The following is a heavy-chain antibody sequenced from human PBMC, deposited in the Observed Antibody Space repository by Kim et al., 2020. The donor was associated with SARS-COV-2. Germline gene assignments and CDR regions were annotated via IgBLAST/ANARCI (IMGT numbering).Heavy chain of an antibody. CDR3: ARDGYGMDV. Sequence: GNTNSNPSLRSRVTMSVDTPNNQFSLKLSSVTAADTAVYYCARDGYGMDVWGQGTTVTVSS. J-gene: IGHJ6*02. CDR2: GNT. V-gene: IGHV4-4*07.